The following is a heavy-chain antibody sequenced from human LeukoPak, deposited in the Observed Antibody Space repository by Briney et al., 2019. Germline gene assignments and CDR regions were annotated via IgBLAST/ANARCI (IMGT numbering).Heavy chain of an antibody. CDR3: ALYPHYGDYYRLDY. Sequence: SVKVSCKASGGTFSSYAISWVRQAPGQGLEWMGRIIPIFGTANYAQKFQGRVTITTDESTSTAYMELSSLRSEDTAVYSCALYPHYGDYYRLDYWGQGTLVNVSS. D-gene: IGHD4-17*01. CDR1: GGTFSSYA. CDR2: IIPIFGTA. V-gene: IGHV1-69*05. J-gene: IGHJ4*02.